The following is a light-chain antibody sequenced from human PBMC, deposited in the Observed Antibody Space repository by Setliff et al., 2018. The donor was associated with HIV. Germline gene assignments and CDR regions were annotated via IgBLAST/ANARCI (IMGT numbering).Light chain of an antibody. V-gene: IGLV2-14*03. CDR1: SSDVGGYNY. Sequence: QSALTQPASVSGSPGQSITISCTGSSSDVGGYNYVSWYQQHPGKAPKLMIYDVSQRPSGVSDRFSGSKSGITASLTISGLQAEDEADYHCSSYTGRSTFVFGTGTKVTVL. J-gene: IGLJ1*01. CDR3: SSYTGRSTFV. CDR2: DVS.